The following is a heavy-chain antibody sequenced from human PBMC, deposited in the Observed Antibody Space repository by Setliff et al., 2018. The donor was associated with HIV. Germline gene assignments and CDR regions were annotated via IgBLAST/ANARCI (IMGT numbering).Heavy chain of an antibody. CDR1: GFTFSSYA. CDR2: ISSNGGST. Sequence: GGSLSLSCSASGFTFSSYAMHWVRQAPGKGLEYVSAISSNGGSTYYADSVMGRFTISRDNSKNTLYLQMSSLRAEDTAVYYCAKDPRAAVATICDYWGQGTLVTVSS. J-gene: IGHJ4*02. CDR3: AKDPRAAVATICDY. V-gene: IGHV3-64D*09. D-gene: IGHD5-12*01.